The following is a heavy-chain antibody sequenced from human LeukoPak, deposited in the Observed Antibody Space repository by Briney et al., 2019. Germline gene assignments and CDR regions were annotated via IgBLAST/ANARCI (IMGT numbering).Heavy chain of an antibody. D-gene: IGHD2-2*01. CDR2: ITWNSGSI. Sequence: GGSLRLSCAASRFTFHDYAMHWVRQAPGQGLEWVSGITWNSGSIGYVDSVKGRFTISRDNAKNSLYLQMNSLRAEDMALYYCARDIGSTGWYYFDHWGQGTLVTVSS. J-gene: IGHJ4*02. CDR1: RFTFHDYA. V-gene: IGHV3-9*03. CDR3: ARDIGSTGWYYFDH.